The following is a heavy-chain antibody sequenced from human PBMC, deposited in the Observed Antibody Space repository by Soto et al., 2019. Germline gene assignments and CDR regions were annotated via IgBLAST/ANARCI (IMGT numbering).Heavy chain of an antibody. J-gene: IGHJ4*02. D-gene: IGHD3-9*01. CDR3: VKEADYDILTGPQTG. CDR1: GFTFSSYA. Sequence: GGSLRLSCAASGFTFSSYAMSWVRQAPGKGLEWVSGISGGGGSTYYADSVKGRFTISRDNSKNTLYLQMNSLRAEDTAVYYCVKEADYDILTGPQTGGGQGTLVTVSS. CDR2: ISGGGGST. V-gene: IGHV3-23*01.